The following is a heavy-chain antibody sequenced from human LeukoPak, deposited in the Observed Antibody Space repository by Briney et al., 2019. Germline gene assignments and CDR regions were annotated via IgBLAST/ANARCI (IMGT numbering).Heavy chain of an antibody. CDR2: ISSSSSYI. CDR3: ARDRSMPYYMDV. CDR1: GFTFSSYS. V-gene: IGHV3-21*01. Sequence: GGSLRLSCAASGFTFSSYSMNWVRQAPGKGLEWVSSISSSSSYIYYADSVKGRFTISRDNAKNSLYLQMNSLRAEDTAVYYRARDRSMPYYMDVWGKGTTVTVSS. J-gene: IGHJ6*03. D-gene: IGHD2/OR15-2a*01.